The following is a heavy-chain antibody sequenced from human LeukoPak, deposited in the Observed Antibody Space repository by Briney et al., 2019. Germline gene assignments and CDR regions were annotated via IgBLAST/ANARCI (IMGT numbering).Heavy chain of an antibody. V-gene: IGHV3-15*01. Sequence: PGGSLRLSCAASGFTFSNAWMSWVRQAPGKGLEWVGRIKSKTDDGTTDYAAPVKGRFTISRDDSKNTLYLQMNSLKPEDTAVYYCTTESTTVTYYFDYWGQGTLVTVSS. CDR2: IKSKTDDGTT. CDR1: GFTFSNAW. CDR3: TTESTTVTYYFDY. D-gene: IGHD4-17*01. J-gene: IGHJ4*02.